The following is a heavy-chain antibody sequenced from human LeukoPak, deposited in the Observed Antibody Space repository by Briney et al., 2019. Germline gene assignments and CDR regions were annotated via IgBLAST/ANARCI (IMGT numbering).Heavy chain of an antibody. Sequence: SGGSLRLSCAASGFTFSSYAMSWVRQAPGKGLEWVSAISGSGGSTYYADSVKGRFTISRDNSKNTLYLQMNSLRAEDTAVCYCARAKGRRVVVAAELDYWGQGTLVTVSS. J-gene: IGHJ4*02. CDR2: ISGSGGST. V-gene: IGHV3-23*01. D-gene: IGHD2-15*01. CDR1: GFTFSSYA. CDR3: ARAKGRRVVVAAELDY.